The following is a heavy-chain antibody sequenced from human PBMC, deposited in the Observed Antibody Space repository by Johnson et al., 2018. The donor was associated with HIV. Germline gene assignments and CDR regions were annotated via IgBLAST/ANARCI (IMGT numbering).Heavy chain of an antibody. J-gene: IGHJ3*02. V-gene: IGHV3-72*01. CDR3: ATDLGLEWSEGNDAFDI. CDR1: GFPFSDHY. CDR2: TRNKANSNTT. Sequence: VQLVESGGGLDQPGGSLRLSCAASGFPFSDHYMDWVRQAPGKGLAWVGRTRNKANSNTTEYAASVKGRVTIPRDDSKNTLYLQMNSLKTEDTAVYYCATDLGLEWSEGNDAFDIWGQGTMVIVSS. D-gene: IGHD3-3*01.